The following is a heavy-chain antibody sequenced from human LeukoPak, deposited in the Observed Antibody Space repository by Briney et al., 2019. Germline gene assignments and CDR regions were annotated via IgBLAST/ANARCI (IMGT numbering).Heavy chain of an antibody. CDR1: GGSISSYY. J-gene: IGHJ4*02. D-gene: IGHD4-17*01. Sequence: SETLSLTCTVSGGSISSYYWSWIRQPPGKGLEWIGYIYYSVGTNYNPSLKSRVTISVDTSKNQFSLKLSSVTAADTAVYYCASQRRAYGDYVSHFDYWGQGTLVTVSS. CDR2: IYYSVGT. CDR3: ASQRRAYGDYVSHFDY. V-gene: IGHV4-59*01.